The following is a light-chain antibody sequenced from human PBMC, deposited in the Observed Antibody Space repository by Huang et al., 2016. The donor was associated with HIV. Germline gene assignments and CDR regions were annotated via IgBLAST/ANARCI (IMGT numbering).Light chain of an antibody. CDR1: KSVSSTY. V-gene: IGKV3-20*01. Sequence: EIVLTQSPGTLSLSPVERATLSCRASKSVSSTYLAWYQQKPGQAPRLIIYGASSRATGIPDRFSGSVSGTDFTLTISRLEPEDFAVYYCQQYGGSPMYTFGQGTKLEIK. CDR3: QQYGGSPMYT. CDR2: GAS. J-gene: IGKJ2*01.